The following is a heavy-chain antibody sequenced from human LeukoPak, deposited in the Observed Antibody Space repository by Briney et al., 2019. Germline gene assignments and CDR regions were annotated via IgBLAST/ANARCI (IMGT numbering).Heavy chain of an antibody. Sequence: PSETLSLTCTVPGVSISTTTYYWGWIRQPPGKGLEWIGNIYHSGHTYHNPSLKSRVTISVDTSKNQFSLDLSSVTAADTGVYYCATTVSVVVTTPTDYWGQGTLITVSS. CDR2: IYHSGHT. V-gene: IGHV4-39*01. CDR3: ATTVSVVVTTPTDY. J-gene: IGHJ4*02. D-gene: IGHD3-22*01. CDR1: GVSISTTTYY.